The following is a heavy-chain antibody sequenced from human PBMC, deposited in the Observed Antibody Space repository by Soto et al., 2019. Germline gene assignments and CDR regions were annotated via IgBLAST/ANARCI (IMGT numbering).Heavy chain of an antibody. V-gene: IGHV1-46*01. CDR3: ARDLPRDLVRGSFDI. CDR2: IDTRGGSA. Sequence: QAQLVQSGAEVKKPGASANISCKASGYTFTRYNIHWVRQAAGQGLEWMGIIDTRGGSADYTQRSQGRVTMTMDTSTGTVYMELRSLGSEDTAVYYCARDLPRDLVRGSFDIWGQGTMVTVSS. J-gene: IGHJ3*02. D-gene: IGHD3-10*01. CDR1: GYTFTRYN.